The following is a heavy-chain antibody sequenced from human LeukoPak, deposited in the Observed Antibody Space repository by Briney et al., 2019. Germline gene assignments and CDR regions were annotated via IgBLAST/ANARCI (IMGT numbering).Heavy chain of an antibody. CDR3: ARGGWLQFDAFDI. CDR1: GYTFHIYY. V-gene: IGHV1-46*02. J-gene: IGHJ3*02. D-gene: IGHD5-24*01. CDR2: INPSCGST. Sequence: ASVKVSCKASGYTFHIYYMHWVRQAPGQGLEWMGIINPSCGSTTYAQKFQGRVTMTRDTSTGTVNMDLNRLRSEDTAVYYCARGGWLQFDAFDIWGQGTMVTVSS.